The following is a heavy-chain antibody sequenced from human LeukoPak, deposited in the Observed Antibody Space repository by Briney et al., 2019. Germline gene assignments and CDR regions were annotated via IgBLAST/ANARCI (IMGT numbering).Heavy chain of an antibody. D-gene: IGHD6-19*01. Sequence: ASVKVSCKASGYTFTGYYIHWVRQAPGQGLEWMGWINPHSGGTNYAQKFQGGVTMTRDTSITTAYMELNSLRAEDTAVYYCAKDRGGQWLVGYYFDYWGQGTLVTVSS. CDR1: GYTFTGYY. V-gene: IGHV1-2*02. J-gene: IGHJ4*02. CDR2: INPHSGGT. CDR3: AKDRGGQWLVGYYFDY.